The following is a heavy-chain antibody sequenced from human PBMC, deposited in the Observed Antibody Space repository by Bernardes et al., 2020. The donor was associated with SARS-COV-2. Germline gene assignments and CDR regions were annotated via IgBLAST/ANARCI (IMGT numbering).Heavy chain of an antibody. Sequence: SETLSLTCTVSGGSISSYYWSWIRQPPGKGLEWIGYIYYSGSTNYNPSLKSRVTISVDTSKNQFSLKLSSVTAADTAVYYCARGGWGYCSGGSCYFDYWGQGTLVTVSS. D-gene: IGHD2-15*01. CDR1: GGSISSYY. CDR2: IYYSGST. CDR3: ARGGWGYCSGGSCYFDY. J-gene: IGHJ4*02. V-gene: IGHV4-59*01.